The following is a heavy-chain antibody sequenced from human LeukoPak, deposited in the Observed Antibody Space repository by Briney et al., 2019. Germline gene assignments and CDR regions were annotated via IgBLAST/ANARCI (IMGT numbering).Heavy chain of an antibody. D-gene: IGHD4-17*01. CDR2: IYSGGST. V-gene: IGHV3-66*01. CDR3: ARGGRMTTVTSYYFDY. Sequence: GGSLRLSCAASGFTFDDYAMHWVRQAPGKGLEWVSVIYSGGSTYYADSVKGRFTTSRDNSKNTLYLQMNSLRAEDTAVYYCARGGRMTTVTSYYFDYWGQGTLVTVSS. J-gene: IGHJ4*02. CDR1: GFTFDDYA.